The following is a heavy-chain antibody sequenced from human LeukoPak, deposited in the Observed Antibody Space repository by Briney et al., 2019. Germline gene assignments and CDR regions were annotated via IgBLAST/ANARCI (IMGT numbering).Heavy chain of an antibody. CDR2: INRSGST. V-gene: IGHV4-34*01. CDR3: ASFDYYGSGSYPG. CDR1: GGSISSYY. J-gene: IGHJ4*02. D-gene: IGHD3-10*01. Sequence: SETLSLTCTVSGGSISSYYWSWIRQPPGKGLEWIGEINRSGSTNYNPSLKSRVTISVDTSKNQFSLKLSSVTAADTAVYYCASFDYYGSGSYPGWGQGTLVTVSS.